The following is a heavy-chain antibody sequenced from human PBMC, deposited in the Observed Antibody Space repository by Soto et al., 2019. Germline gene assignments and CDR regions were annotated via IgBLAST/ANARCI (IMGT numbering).Heavy chain of an antibody. D-gene: IGHD2-8*02. CDR1: ELTFCSYW. CDR3: FTGYD. V-gene: IGHV3-74*01. J-gene: IGHJ4*02. CDR2: INSDGSST. Sequence: LXLSGAASELTFCSYWMHWVRQAPGKGLVWVSRINSDGSSTSYADSVKGRFTISRDNAKNTMYLQMNSLRAEDTAVYYCFTGYDWAQGTLVTVSS.